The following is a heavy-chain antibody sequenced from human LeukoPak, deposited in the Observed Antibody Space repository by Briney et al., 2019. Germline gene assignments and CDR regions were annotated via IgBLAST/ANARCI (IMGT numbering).Heavy chain of an antibody. CDR1: GYTLTELF. CDR3: ATDSGGATKFSNQNSGLREFDY. Sequence: ASVKVSCKVSGYTLTELFMHWVRQAPGKGLEWMGGFDPEDGETIYAQKFQGRVTVTEDTSTDTAYMELSSLRSEDTAVYYCATDSGGATKFSNQNSGLREFDYWGQGTLVTVSS. J-gene: IGHJ4*02. V-gene: IGHV1-24*01. CDR2: FDPEDGET. D-gene: IGHD1-26*01.